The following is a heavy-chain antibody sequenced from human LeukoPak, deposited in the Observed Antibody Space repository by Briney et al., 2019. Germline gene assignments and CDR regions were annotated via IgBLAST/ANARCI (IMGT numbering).Heavy chain of an antibody. V-gene: IGHV4-4*07. CDR3: ARVCSATARPCVSYDH. J-gene: IGHJ4*02. CDR2: IHTSGTS. Sequence: SETLSRTCTVSGGSISTYYWSWLQQPAGKGLEWIGRIHTSGTSDYNPSLKSRVTMSVDMSKNKFSLKVRSVTDAVTAVYYYARVCSATARPCVSYDHWGQGTLVTVSS. CDR1: GGSISTYY. D-gene: IGHD6-6*01.